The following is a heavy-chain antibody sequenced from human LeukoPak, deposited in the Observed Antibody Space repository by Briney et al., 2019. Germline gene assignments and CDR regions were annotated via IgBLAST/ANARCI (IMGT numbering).Heavy chain of an antibody. CDR3: AKDRGWSGYSEFDY. CDR2: IKQDGSEK. CDR1: GFTFSSYW. V-gene: IGHV3-7*01. Sequence: GGSLRLSCAASGFTFSSYWMSWVRQAPGKGLEWVANIKQDGSEKYYVDSVKGRFTISRDNSKNTLYLQMNSLRAEDTAVYYCAKDRGWSGYSEFDYWGQGTLVTVSS. D-gene: IGHD3-3*01. J-gene: IGHJ4*02.